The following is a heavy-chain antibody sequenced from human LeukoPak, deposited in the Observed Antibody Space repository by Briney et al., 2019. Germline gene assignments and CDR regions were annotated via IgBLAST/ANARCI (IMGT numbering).Heavy chain of an antibody. J-gene: IGHJ4*02. CDR3: ANADDFWSDAYFDY. CDR1: GFTFSDYY. D-gene: IGHD3-3*01. CDR2: ISSSGSTI. V-gene: IGHV3-11*04. Sequence: PGGSLRLSCAASGFTFSDYYMSWIRQAPGKGLEWVSYISSSGSTIYYADSVKGRFTISRDNAKNSLYLQMNSLRAEDTAVYYCANADDFWSDAYFDYWGQGTLVTVSS.